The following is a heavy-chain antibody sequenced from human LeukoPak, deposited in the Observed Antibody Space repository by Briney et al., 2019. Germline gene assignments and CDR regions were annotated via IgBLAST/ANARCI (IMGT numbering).Heavy chain of an antibody. CDR2: IYTSGST. CDR1: GGSITSYY. J-gene: IGHJ4*02. D-gene: IGHD6-6*01. CDR3: AXXLGAARNIGAIDY. Sequence: SETLSLTCTFSGGSITSYYWSWIRQPAGKGLEWIGRIYTSGSTNYNPSLKSRVTMSVDTSKNQFSLKLTSVTAADTAVYYCAXXLGAARNIGAIDYWGQGTLVTVSS. V-gene: IGHV4-4*07.